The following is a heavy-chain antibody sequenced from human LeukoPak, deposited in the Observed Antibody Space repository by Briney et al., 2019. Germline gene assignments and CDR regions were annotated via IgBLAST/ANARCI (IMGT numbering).Heavy chain of an antibody. V-gene: IGHV4-38-2*02. D-gene: IGHD3-3*01. CDR3: ARALWNDDYGDY. J-gene: IGHJ4*02. CDR2: IYHSGST. Sequence: SETLSLTCTVSGYSISSGYYWGWIRQPPGKGLEWIGSIYHSGSTYYNPSLKSRVTISVDTSKNQFSLKLSSVTAADTAVYYCARALWNDDYGDYWGQGTLVTVSS. CDR1: GYSISSGYY.